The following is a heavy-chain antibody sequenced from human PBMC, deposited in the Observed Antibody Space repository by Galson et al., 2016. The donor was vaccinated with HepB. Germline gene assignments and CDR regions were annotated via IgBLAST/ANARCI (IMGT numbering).Heavy chain of an antibody. D-gene: IGHD3-3*01. Sequence: SLRLSCAASGFTFGDYAMSWFRLAPGKGLEWVGFIRRKPYGGPTEYAASVKVRFSISRDDSKSIAHLKMNSLKTEDTAVYYCTVDPTPYYDFWSGYQYWGQGTLVTVSS. J-gene: IGHJ4*02. V-gene: IGHV3-49*03. CDR3: TVDPTPYYDFWSGYQY. CDR1: GFTFGDYA. CDR2: IRRKPYGGPT.